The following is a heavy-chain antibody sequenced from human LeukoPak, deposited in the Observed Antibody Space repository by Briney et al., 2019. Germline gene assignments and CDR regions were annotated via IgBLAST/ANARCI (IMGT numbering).Heavy chain of an antibody. J-gene: IGHJ4*02. CDR3: ARDSSGGYNSH. CDR1: GYIFTDYY. CDR2: INPKSGDT. V-gene: IGHV1-2*02. Sequence: ASLKVSCKASGYIFTDYYIHWVRLAPGQGLEWMGWINPKSGDTHLVQKFQGRVTMTRDTSIRTAYMEMTTLTSDDTSVYFCARDSSGGYNSHWGQGTLVTVS. D-gene: IGHD5-24*01.